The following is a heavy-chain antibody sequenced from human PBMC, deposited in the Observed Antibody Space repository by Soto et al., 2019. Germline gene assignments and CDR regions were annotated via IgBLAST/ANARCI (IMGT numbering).Heavy chain of an antibody. V-gene: IGHV3-9*01. CDR1: VFTFDDYG. CDR3: AKISGSSNLDI. J-gene: IGHJ3*02. Sequence: EVQLVESGGGLVQPGRSLRLSCAASVFTFDDYGMHWVRQAPGKGLEWVSGISWNGGTTDYADSVKGRFTISRDNTKNSVYLQMNSLRVDDTALYYCAKISGSSNLDIWGQGTMVTVSS. D-gene: IGHD1-26*01. CDR2: ISWNGGTT.